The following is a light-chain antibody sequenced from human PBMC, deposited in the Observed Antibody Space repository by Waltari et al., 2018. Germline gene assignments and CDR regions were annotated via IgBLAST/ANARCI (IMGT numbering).Light chain of an antibody. J-gene: IGLJ2*01. CDR1: SSDVGGYNY. CDR2: DVG. Sequence: QSALTQPASVSGSPGQSITISCTGISSDVGGYNYVSGYQQHPGKAPKVMIYDVGYRPSGVSSRCSCSKSGNTASLTISGLQAADEADYYCTSYASSSTLVFGGGTKLTVL. CDR3: TSYASSSTLV. V-gene: IGLV2-14*03.